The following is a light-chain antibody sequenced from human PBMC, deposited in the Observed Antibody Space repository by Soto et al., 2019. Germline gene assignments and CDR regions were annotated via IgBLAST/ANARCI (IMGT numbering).Light chain of an antibody. CDR2: KAS. Sequence: DIQMTQSPSTLSASVGDRVTITCRASQSISSWLAWYQQKPGKAPNLLIYKASNLESGVPSRFSGSGSGTEFTLTISRLQPDDFATYYCQQYNSYSLTFGQGTKVEI. J-gene: IGKJ1*01. CDR3: QQYNSYSLT. CDR1: QSISSW. V-gene: IGKV1-5*03.